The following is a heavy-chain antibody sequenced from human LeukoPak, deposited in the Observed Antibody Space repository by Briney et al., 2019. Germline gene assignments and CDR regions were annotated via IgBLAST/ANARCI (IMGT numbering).Heavy chain of an antibody. Sequence: PGRSLRLSCAASGFTFSSYDMSWVRQAPGKGLEWVSGITYSSGYTYYADSVKGRFIISRDNSRNTLYLQMNSLGAEDTAVYYCAKDPSDLGGSGSNNYFDCWGQGTLVTVSS. J-gene: IGHJ4*02. D-gene: IGHD3-10*01. CDR2: ITYSSGYT. CDR3: AKDPSDLGGSGSNNYFDC. CDR1: GFTFSSYD. V-gene: IGHV3-23*01.